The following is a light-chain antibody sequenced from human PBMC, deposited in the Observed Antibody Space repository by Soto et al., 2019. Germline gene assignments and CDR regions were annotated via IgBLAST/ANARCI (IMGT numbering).Light chain of an antibody. CDR1: SSDVGGYNY. V-gene: IGLV2-11*01. CDR2: DVS. Sequence: QSALTQPRSVSGSPGQSVTISCTGTSSDVGGYNYVSWYQQHPGKAPKLMIYDVSKRPSGVPDRFSGSKSGNSASLTISGLQAEDEAYYYCCSYAGSYSVDVFGTGTKLTVL. CDR3: CSYAGSYSVDV. J-gene: IGLJ1*01.